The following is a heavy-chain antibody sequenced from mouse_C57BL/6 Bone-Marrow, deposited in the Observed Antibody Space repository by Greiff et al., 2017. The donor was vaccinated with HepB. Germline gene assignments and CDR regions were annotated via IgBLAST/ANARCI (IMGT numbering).Heavy chain of an antibody. CDR1: GYTFTSYW. Sequence: AQLKQPGAELVKPGASVKVSCKASGYTFTSYWMHWVKQRPGQGLEWIGRIHPSDSDTNYNQKFKGKATLTVDKSSSTAYMQLSSLTSEDSAVYYCAIEDYGSSFYAMDYWGQGTSVTVSS. D-gene: IGHD1-1*01. V-gene: IGHV1-74*01. CDR3: AIEDYGSSFYAMDY. J-gene: IGHJ4*01. CDR2: IHPSDSDT.